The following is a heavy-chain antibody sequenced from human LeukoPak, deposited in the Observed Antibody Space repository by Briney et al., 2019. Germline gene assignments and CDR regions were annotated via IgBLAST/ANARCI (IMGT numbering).Heavy chain of an antibody. J-gene: IGHJ4*02. CDR2: ISYDGSNK. CDR3: ARKAVVGATTGLDY. Sequence: LPGGSLRLSCAASGFTFSSYAMHWVRQAPGKGLEWVAVISYDGSNKYCADSVKGRFTISRDNSKNTLYLQMNSLRAEDTAVYYCARKAVVGATTGLDYWGQGTLVTVSS. D-gene: IGHD1-26*01. CDR1: GFTFSSYA. V-gene: IGHV3-30-3*01.